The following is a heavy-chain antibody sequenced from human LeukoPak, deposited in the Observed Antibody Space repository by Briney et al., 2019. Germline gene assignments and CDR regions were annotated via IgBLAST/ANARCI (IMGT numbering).Heavy chain of an antibody. CDR1: GFTFSNYA. V-gene: IGHV3-23*01. Sequence: GGSLRLSCAASGFTFSNYAMSWVRQAPGKGLECVSGMSGSGGSTYYADSVKGRFTISRDNSKNTLYLHMNSLRAEDTAVYYCANDPYCGGDCYFDYSGQGTLVTVSS. CDR2: MSGSGGST. CDR3: ANDPYCGGDCYFDY. J-gene: IGHJ4*02. D-gene: IGHD2-21*02.